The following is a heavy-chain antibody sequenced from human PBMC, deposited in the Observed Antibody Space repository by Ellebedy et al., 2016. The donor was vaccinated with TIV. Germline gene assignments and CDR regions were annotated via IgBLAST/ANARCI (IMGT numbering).Heavy chain of an antibody. J-gene: IGHJ2*01. CDR3: ATDPDGVYGDTPAY. Sequence: GESLKISCAASGFIVSSKYMNWVRQTPGKGLEWVSVIYTVGDTYYADSVTGRFTVSRDNSQNTLHLQMNSLRVEDTAVYYCATDPDGVYGDTPAYWGRGTLVTVSS. CDR2: IYTVGDT. V-gene: IGHV3-53*01. CDR1: GFIVSSKY. D-gene: IGHD4-17*01.